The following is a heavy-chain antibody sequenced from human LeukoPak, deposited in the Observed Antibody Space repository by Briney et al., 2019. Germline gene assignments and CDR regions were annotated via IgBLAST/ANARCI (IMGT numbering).Heavy chain of an antibody. V-gene: IGHV3-48*04. CDR1: GFTFSSYS. D-gene: IGHD2-2*01. CDR3: APKGAYCSSTSCTDY. Sequence: GGSLRLSCAASGFTFSSYSMNWVRQAPGKGLEWVSYISSSSSTIYYADSVKGRFTISRDNAKNSLYLQMNSLRAEDTAVYYCAPKGAYCSSTSCTDYWGQGTLVTVSS. CDR2: ISSSSSTI. J-gene: IGHJ4*02.